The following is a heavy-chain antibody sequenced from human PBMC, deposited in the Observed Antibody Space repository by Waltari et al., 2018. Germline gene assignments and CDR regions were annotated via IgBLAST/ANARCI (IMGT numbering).Heavy chain of an antibody. CDR1: GYSISSGYY. V-gene: IGHV4-38-2*01. J-gene: IGHJ4*02. CDR2: IYHSGST. Sequence: QVQLQESGPGLVKPSETLSLTCAVSGYSISSGYYWGWIRQPPGKGLEWIGSIYHSGSTYDNPSRKSRVTISVDTSKTQFSLKLSSVTAADTAVYYCASIVGAAPFDYWGQGTLVTVSS. D-gene: IGHD1-26*01. CDR3: ASIVGAAPFDY.